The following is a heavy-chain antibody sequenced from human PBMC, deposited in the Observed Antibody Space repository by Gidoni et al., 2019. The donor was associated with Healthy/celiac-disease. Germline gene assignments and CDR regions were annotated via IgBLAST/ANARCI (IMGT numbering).Heavy chain of an antibody. CDR3: ARAVSDCGGDCYYPFDY. CDR1: GFTFSSYA. V-gene: IGHV3-30-3*01. J-gene: IGHJ4*02. CDR2: ISYDGSNK. D-gene: IGHD2-21*02. Sequence: QVQLVESGGGVVQPGRSLRLSCAAAGFTFSSYAMHWVRQAPGKGLEWVAVISYDGSNKYYADSVKGRFTISRDNSKNTLYLQMNSLRAEDTAVYYCARAVSDCGGDCYYPFDYWGQGTLVTVSS.